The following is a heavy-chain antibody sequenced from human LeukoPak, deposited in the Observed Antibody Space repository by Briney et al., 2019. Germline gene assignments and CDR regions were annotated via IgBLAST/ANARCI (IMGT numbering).Heavy chain of an antibody. CDR3: ARDPLY. J-gene: IGHJ4*02. Sequence: GGSLRLSCAASGFTFSSYGMHWVRQAPGKGLEWVAVISYDGSNKYYADSVKGRFTISRDSSKNTLYLQLNSLRGEDTAMYYCARDPLYWGQGALVTVSS. CDR2: ISYDGSNK. CDR1: GFTFSSYG. V-gene: IGHV3-30*03.